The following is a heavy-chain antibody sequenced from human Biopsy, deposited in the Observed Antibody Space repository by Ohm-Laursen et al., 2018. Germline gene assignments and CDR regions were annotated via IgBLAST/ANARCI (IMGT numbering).Heavy chain of an antibody. V-gene: IGHV2-70*11. CDR1: GFSLSARGMC. D-gene: IGHD6-13*01. Sequence: TQTLTLTGSFSGFSLSARGMCVSWIRQAPGKALEWLAGVDWDDYKDYSASLQTKLSISKDTSNDQVVLTVNNVDPADTATYYCARTPILIVSAGLVYRHRRHLQGMDVWGQGIAVTVS. CDR3: ARTPILIVSAGLVYRHRRHLQGMDV. CDR2: VDWDDYK. J-gene: IGHJ6*02.